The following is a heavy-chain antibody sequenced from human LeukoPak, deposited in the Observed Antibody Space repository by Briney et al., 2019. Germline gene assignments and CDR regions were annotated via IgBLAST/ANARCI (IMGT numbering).Heavy chain of an antibody. CDR3: ASLRGDYYYDSSGYNDY. J-gene: IGHJ4*02. CDR2: INPSGGST. V-gene: IGHV1-46*01. Sequence: ASVKVSCKASGYTFTSYYMHWVRQAPGQGLEWMGIINPSGGSTSYAQKFQGRVTMTRDTSTSTVYMELSSLRSEDTAVYYCASLRGDYYYDSSGYNDYWGQGTLVTVSS. CDR1: GYTFTSYY. D-gene: IGHD3-22*01.